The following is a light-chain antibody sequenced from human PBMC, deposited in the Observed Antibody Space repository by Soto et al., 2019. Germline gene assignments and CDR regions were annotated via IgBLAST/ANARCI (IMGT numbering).Light chain of an antibody. Sequence: NFMLTQPHSVSESPGKTVTISCTGSSGSIASNYVQWYQQRPGSAPTTVIYEDDHRTSGVPDRLSGSIDSSSNSASLTISGLKTEDDADYSCQSYDTSKHVVFGGGTKLTVL. CDR1: SGSIASNY. V-gene: IGLV6-57*02. J-gene: IGLJ2*01. CDR2: EDD. CDR3: QSYDTSKHVV.